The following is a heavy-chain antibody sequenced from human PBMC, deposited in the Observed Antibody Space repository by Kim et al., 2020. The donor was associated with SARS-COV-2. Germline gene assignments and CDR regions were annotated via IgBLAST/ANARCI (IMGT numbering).Heavy chain of an antibody. J-gene: IGHJ4*02. D-gene: IGHD3-10*01. V-gene: IGHV4-31*02. CDR3: ARGFWFGESLDY. Sequence: YYHPSLQSRVTISVDTSKNQFSLKLSSVTAADTAVYYCARGFWFGESLDYWGQGTLVTVSS.